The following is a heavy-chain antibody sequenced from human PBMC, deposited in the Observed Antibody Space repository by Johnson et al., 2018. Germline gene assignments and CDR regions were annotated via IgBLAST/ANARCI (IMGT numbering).Heavy chain of an antibody. J-gene: IGHJ3*02. V-gene: IGHV3-7*01. CDR3: AKDWSWTWGAFDI. CDR1: RFTFSGYW. D-gene: IGHD3-3*01. Sequence: VQLVESGGGLVQPGGPLRISCAASRFTFSGYWMTWVRQAPGKGLEWVAKVKQDGSQKYYVDSVKGRFTISRDNAKKSLYLQMNSLRAEDTAVHSCAKDWSWTWGAFDIWGQGTMVTVSS. CDR2: VKQDGSQK.